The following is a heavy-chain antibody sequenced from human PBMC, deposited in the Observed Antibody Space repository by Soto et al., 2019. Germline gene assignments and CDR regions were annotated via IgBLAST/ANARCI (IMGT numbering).Heavy chain of an antibody. V-gene: IGHV1-3*01. CDR2: INAGNGNT. J-gene: IGHJ6*03. CDR1: GYTFTSYA. CDR3: AREPYDYSNNRRIYYYYMDV. D-gene: IGHD4-4*01. Sequence: ASVKVSCKASGYTFTSYAMHWVRQAPGQRLEWMGWINAGNGNTKYSQKFQGRVTITRDTSASTAYMELSSLRSEDTAVYYCAREPYDYSNNRRIYYYYMDVWGKGTTVTVSS.